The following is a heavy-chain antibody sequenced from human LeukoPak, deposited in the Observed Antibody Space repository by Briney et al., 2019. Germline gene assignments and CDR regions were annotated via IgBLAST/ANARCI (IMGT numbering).Heavy chain of an antibody. Sequence: GGSLRLSCAASGFTFSAYAMSWVRQAPGKGLEWVSDISGNGGSTYYADSVKGRFTISRDNSKNTLYLQMNSLRAEDTAVYYCAKDHDFWSGYSDYWGQGTLVTVSS. CDR2: ISGNGGST. D-gene: IGHD3-3*01. V-gene: IGHV3-23*01. CDR3: AKDHDFWSGYSDY. J-gene: IGHJ4*02. CDR1: GFTFSAYA.